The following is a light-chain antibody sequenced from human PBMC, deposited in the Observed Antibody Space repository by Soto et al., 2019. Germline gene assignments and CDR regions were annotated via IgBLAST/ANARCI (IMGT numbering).Light chain of an antibody. J-gene: IGKJ4*01. CDR3: QQVNNYPLT. V-gene: IGKV1-9*01. CDR2: AAS. CDR1: QGLSSY. Sequence: IQLTQSPSSLSASVGDRVTITCRASQGLSSYLAWYQQKPGKAPKLLIYAASTLQSGVPSRFSGSESGTDFTLTISSLQPEDFGTYYCQQVNNYPLTFGGGTKVEIK.